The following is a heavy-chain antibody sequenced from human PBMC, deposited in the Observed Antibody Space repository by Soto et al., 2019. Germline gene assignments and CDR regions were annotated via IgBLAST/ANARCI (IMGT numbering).Heavy chain of an antibody. J-gene: IGHJ6*02. CDR2: INPNSGNT. CDR3: ARGRGAAVVNGMDV. V-gene: IGHV1-8*01. CDR1: GYTFASFD. D-gene: IGHD6-13*01. Sequence: QVQLVQFGPEVKKPGASVKVSCKTSGYTFASFDVYWVRQAPGQGLEWMGWINPNSGNTGYAQKFQGRVTLTKDTSISTAYMEWTTLRSDDTAVYYCARGRGAAVVNGMDVWGQGTTVTVSS.